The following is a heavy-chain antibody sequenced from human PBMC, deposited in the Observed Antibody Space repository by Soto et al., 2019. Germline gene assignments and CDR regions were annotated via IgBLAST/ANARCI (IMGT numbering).Heavy chain of an antibody. J-gene: IGHJ5*02. V-gene: IGHV3-74*01. Sequence: LRLSCAASGFTFSSYWMHWVRQAPGKGLVWVSRINSDGSSTSYADSVKGRFTISRDNAKNEVYLQMNSLRADDTAIYYCARDGNAWSRSPWGQGTLVTVSS. CDR3: ARDGNAWSRSP. D-gene: IGHD6-19*01. CDR2: INSDGSST. CDR1: GFTFSSYW.